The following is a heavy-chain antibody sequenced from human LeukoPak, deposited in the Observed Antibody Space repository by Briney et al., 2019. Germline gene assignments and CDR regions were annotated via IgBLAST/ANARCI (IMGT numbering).Heavy chain of an antibody. CDR3: AREIYYDSSGYS. J-gene: IGHJ5*02. CDR2: INPSGGST. Sequence: ASVKVSCKASGYTFTSYYMHWVRQAPGQGLEWMGIINPSGGSTSYAQKFQGRVTITADESTSTAYMELSSLRSEDTAVYYCAREIYYDSSGYSWGQGTLVTVSS. CDR1: GYTFTSYY. V-gene: IGHV1-46*01. D-gene: IGHD3-22*01.